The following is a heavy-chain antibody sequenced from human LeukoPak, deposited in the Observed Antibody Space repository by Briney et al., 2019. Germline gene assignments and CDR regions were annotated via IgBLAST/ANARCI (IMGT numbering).Heavy chain of an antibody. J-gene: IGHJ4*02. CDR2: INPNSGGT. V-gene: IGHV1-2*02. Sequence: ASVKVSCKASGYTFTGYYMHWVRQAPGQGLEWMGWINPNSGGTIYAQKFQGRVTMTEDTSTDTAYMELSSLRSEDTAVYYCATGPGELLSNYLVYWGQGTLVTVSS. CDR1: GYTFTGYY. CDR3: ATGPGELLSNYLVY. D-gene: IGHD3-10*01.